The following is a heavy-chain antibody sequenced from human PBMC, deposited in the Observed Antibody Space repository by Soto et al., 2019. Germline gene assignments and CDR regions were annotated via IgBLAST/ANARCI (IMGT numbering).Heavy chain of an antibody. Sequence: GGSLRLSCAASGFTFISYAMSWVRQAPGKGLEWVAGISDSGTNTYHADSLKGRFSISRDRSTNTLHLQMNSLRAEDTAVYYCAKQSHKGVVGDRDYFDYWGQGTLVTVSS. CDR2: ISDSGTNT. V-gene: IGHV3-23*01. CDR3: AKQSHKGVVGDRDYFDY. CDR1: GFTFISYA. J-gene: IGHJ4*02. D-gene: IGHD2-15*01.